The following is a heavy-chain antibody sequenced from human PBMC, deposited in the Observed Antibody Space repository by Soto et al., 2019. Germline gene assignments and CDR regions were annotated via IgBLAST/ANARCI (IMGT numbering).Heavy chain of an antibody. Sequence: PGGSLRLSCEGSGFSVRTDWMSWVRQAPGKGLEWVANIQPDEGGKNYVDSVKGRVTMTTDTSTSTAYMELRSLRSDDTAVYYCAREYCDSTRCFLPEYRGQGALVTVPS. J-gene: IGHJ4*02. CDR1: GFSVRTDW. D-gene: IGHD2-2*01. CDR3: AREYCDSTRCFLPEY. CDR2: IQPDEGGK. V-gene: IGHV3-7*05.